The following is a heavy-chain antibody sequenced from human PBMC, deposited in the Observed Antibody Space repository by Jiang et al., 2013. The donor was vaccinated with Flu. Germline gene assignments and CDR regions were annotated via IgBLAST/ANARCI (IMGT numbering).Heavy chain of an antibody. Sequence: TLSLTCTVSGGSISSSSYYWGWIRQPPGKGLEWIGSIYYSGSTYYNPSLKSRVTISVDTSKNQFSLKLSSVTAADTAVYYCARRTGFDFWSGYYYFDYWGQGTLVTVSS. CDR1: GGSISSSSYY. CDR2: IYYSGST. D-gene: IGHD3-3*01. V-gene: IGHV4-39*01. J-gene: IGHJ4*02. CDR3: ARRTGFDFWSGYYYFDY.